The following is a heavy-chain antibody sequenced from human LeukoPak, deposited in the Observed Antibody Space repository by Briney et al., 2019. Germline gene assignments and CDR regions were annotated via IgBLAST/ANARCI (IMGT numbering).Heavy chain of an antibody. CDR1: GYSFTSYW. D-gene: IGHD4-17*01. CDR2: IYPGDSDT. CDR3: ARLRDPTVTTWGYYYYYGMDV. V-gene: IGHV5-51*01. J-gene: IGHJ6*02. Sequence: GESLKISCKGSGYSFTSYWIGWVRQMPGKGLEWMGIIYPGDSDTRYSPSFQGQVTISADKSISTACLQWSSLKASDTAMYYCARLRDPTVTTWGYYYYYGMDVWGQGTTVTVSS.